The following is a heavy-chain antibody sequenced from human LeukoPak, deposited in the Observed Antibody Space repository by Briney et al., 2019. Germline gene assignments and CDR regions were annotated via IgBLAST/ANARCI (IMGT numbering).Heavy chain of an antibody. V-gene: IGHV1-24*01. J-gene: IGHJ5*02. D-gene: IGHD2-15*01. CDR1: GYTLTELS. CDR2: FDPEDGET. Sequence: ASVKVSCKVSGYTLTELSMHWARQAPGKGLEWMGGFDPEDGETIYAQKFQGRVTMTEDTSTDTAYMELSSLRSEDTAVYYCATKWRYSSCSGGSCYSSRWFDPWGQGTLVTVSS. CDR3: ATKWRYSSCSGGSCYSSRWFDP.